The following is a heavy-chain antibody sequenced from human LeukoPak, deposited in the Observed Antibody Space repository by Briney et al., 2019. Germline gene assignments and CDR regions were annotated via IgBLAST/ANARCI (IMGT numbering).Heavy chain of an antibody. D-gene: IGHD6-13*01. CDR2: ISSSSSYI. J-gene: IGHJ3*02. CDR1: GLTFSNAW. Sequence: GGSLSLSCAASGLTFSNAWMNWVRQAPGKGLEWVSSISSSSSYIYYADSVKGRFTISRDNAKNSLYLQMNSLRAEDTAVYYCARYSSSWFDAFDIWGQGTMVTVSS. CDR3: ARYSSSWFDAFDI. V-gene: IGHV3-21*01.